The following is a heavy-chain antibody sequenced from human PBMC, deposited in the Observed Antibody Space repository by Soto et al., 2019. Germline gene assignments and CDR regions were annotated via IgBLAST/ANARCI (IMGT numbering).Heavy chain of an antibody. D-gene: IGHD5-12*01. CDR1: GFTFRSYN. Sequence: LRLSCAASGFTFRSYNLNWVRQAPGKGLDWVSYISSSSSTMYYADSVKGRFTISRDNAKNSLYLQMNSLRDDDTAMYYCARGGTIAVTTIGDYWGQGTLVTVSS. J-gene: IGHJ4*01. V-gene: IGHV3-48*02. CDR3: ARGGTIAVTTIGDY. CDR2: ISSSSSTM.